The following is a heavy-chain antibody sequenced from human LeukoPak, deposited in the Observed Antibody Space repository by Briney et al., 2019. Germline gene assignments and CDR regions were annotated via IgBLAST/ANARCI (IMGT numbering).Heavy chain of an antibody. CDR2: ISYDGSNK. V-gene: IGHV3-30*04. CDR1: GFTFSSYA. J-gene: IGHJ4*02. D-gene: IGHD2-2*01. Sequence: QPGGSLRLSCAASGFTFSSYAMHWVRQAPGKGLEWVAVISYDGSNKYYADSVKGRFTISRDNSKNTLYLQMNSLRAEDTAVYYCARGDIVVVPAAADYWGQGTLVTVSS. CDR3: ARGDIVVVPAAADY.